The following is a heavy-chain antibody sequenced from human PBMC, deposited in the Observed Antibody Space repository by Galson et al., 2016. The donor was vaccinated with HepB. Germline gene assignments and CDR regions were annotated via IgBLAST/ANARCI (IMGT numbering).Heavy chain of an antibody. Sequence: SLRLSCAASGFTFRTYSMNWVRQAPGKGLEWVSSINSIGDIYYADSVKGRFTISRDNGKNSLYLQMNSLRAEDTAVYYCAREGGYCFSTSCRYFDYCGQGSLVTVSS. V-gene: IGHV3-21*01. CDR2: INSIGDI. CDR3: AREGGYCFSTSCRYFDY. D-gene: IGHD2-2*01. J-gene: IGHJ4*02. CDR1: GFTFRTYS.